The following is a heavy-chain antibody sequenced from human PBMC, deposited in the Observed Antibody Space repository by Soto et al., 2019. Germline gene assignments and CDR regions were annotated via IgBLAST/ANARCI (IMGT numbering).Heavy chain of an antibody. CDR3: ARGRYYYDSSGYNWFDP. Sequence: PSETLSLTCTVSGGSISSGGYYWSWIRQHPGKGLEWIGYIYYSGSTYYNPSLKSRVTISVDKSKNQFSLKLSSVTAADTAVYYCARGRYYYDSSGYNWFDPWGQGTLVTV. D-gene: IGHD3-22*01. CDR1: GGSISSGGYY. CDR2: IYYSGST. V-gene: IGHV4-31*03. J-gene: IGHJ5*02.